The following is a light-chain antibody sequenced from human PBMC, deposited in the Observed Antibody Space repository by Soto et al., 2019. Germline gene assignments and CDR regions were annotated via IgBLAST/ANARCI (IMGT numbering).Light chain of an antibody. Sequence: DIQMTQSPSTLSASVGDRVTITCRASQSISSWLAWYQQKPGKAPKLLIYDASSLESGVPSRFSGSGSGTEFNLTIRSLQPDDFATYYCQQYNSYSPYTFGQGTKLEIK. J-gene: IGKJ2*01. CDR2: DAS. V-gene: IGKV1-5*01. CDR1: QSISSW. CDR3: QQYNSYSPYT.